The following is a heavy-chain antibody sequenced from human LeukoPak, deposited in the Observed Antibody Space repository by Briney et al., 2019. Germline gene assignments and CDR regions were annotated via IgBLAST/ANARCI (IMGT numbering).Heavy chain of an antibody. D-gene: IGHD3-22*01. CDR2: ISSSGSTI. J-gene: IGHJ4*02. CDR3: ARDERVYYDSSGYYYVY. CDR1: GFTFSDYY. Sequence: GGPLRLSCAASGFTFSDYYMSWIRQAPGKGLEWVSYISSSGSTIYYADSVKDRFTISRDNAKNSLYLQMNSLRAEDTAVYYCARDERVYYDSSGYYYVYWGQGTLVTVSS. V-gene: IGHV3-11*01.